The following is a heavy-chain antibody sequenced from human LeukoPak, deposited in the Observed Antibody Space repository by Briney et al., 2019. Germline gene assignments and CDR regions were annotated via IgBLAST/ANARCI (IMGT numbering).Heavy chain of an antibody. CDR1: GGSISSDSYY. Sequence: SETLSLTCTVSGGSISSDSYYWSWIRQPAGKGLEWIGHIDTSGSTNYNPSLKSRVTISVDTSKNQFSLKLSSVTAADTAVYYCARLPPYSSSWYREDYWGQGTLVTVSS. V-gene: IGHV4-61*09. J-gene: IGHJ4*02. CDR3: ARLPPYSSSWYREDY. D-gene: IGHD6-13*01. CDR2: IDTSGST.